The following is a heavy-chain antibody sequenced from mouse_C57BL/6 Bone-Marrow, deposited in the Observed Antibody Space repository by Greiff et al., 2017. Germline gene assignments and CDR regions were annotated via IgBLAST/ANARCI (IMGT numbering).Heavy chain of an antibody. D-gene: IGHD2-4*01. J-gene: IGHJ4*01. CDR1: GYTFTNYW. Sequence: VKLQQPGAELVKPGASVKLSCKASGYTFTNYWMHWVKQRPGQGLEWIGMMHPNGGSPDYNEKFKSEATLSVDKSSRTAYMERSSLTSEDSAVYYCARAYDYDDYTMDYWGQGTSVTVSS. V-gene: IGHV1-64*01. CDR2: MHPNGGSP. CDR3: ARAYDYDDYTMDY.